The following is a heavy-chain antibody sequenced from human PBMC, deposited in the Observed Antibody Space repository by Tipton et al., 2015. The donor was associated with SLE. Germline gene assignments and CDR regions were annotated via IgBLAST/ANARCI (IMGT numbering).Heavy chain of an antibody. CDR3: AKDIGNSGYLFDY. CDR2: INWNSDNR. Sequence: SLRLSCAASGFTFSSYAMTWVRQAPGRGLEWVSGINWNSDNRGYADSVKGRFTISRDNAKNSLYLQINSLRPEDTALYYCAKDIGNSGYLFDYWGQGALVTVSS. J-gene: IGHJ4*02. V-gene: IGHV3-9*01. CDR1: GFTFSSYA. D-gene: IGHD5-12*01.